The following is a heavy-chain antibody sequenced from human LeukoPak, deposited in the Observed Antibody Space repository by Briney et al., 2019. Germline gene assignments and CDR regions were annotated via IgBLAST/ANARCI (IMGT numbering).Heavy chain of an antibody. CDR1: GFTFSSYA. V-gene: IGHV3-30*04. CDR3: AKDGIPGAPQYFDY. Sequence: GGSLRLSCAASGFTFSSYAMHWVRQAPGKGLEWVAVISYDGSNKYYADSVKGRFTISRDNSKNTLYLQMNSLRAEDTAVYYCAKDGIPGAPQYFDYWGQGTLVTVSS. D-gene: IGHD1-26*01. J-gene: IGHJ4*02. CDR2: ISYDGSNK.